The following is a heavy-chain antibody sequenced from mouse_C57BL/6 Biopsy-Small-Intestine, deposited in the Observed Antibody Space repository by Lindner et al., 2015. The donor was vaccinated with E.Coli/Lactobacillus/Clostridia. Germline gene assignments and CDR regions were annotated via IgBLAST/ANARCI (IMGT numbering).Heavy chain of an antibody. J-gene: IGHJ4*01. V-gene: IGHV1-19*01. CDR2: INPYNGGT. D-gene: IGHD3-3*01. CDR3: ARGRDDYAMDY. CDR1: GYTFTDYY. Sequence: VQLQESGPVLVKPGASVKMSCKASGYTFTDYYMNWVKQSHGKSLEWIGVINPYNGGTSYNQKFKGKATLTVDKSSSTAYMELNSLTSEDSAVYYCARGRDDYAMDYWGQGTSVTVSS.